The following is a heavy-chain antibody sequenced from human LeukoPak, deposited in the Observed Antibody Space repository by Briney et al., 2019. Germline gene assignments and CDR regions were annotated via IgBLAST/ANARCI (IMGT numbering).Heavy chain of an antibody. CDR3: ARRRNDYGDYYFDY. Sequence: GESLKISCKASGYNFTNYWIGWVRQMPGKGLEWMGIIYPGDSDTRYSPSFQGQVTISGDKSISTAYLQWSSLKASDTAMYCCARRRNDYGDYYFDYWGQGTLVTVSS. V-gene: IGHV5-51*01. D-gene: IGHD4-17*01. CDR2: IYPGDSDT. CDR1: GYNFTNYW. J-gene: IGHJ4*02.